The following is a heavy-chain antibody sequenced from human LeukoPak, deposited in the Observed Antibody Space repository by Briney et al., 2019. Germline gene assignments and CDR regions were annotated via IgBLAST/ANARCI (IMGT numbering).Heavy chain of an antibody. Sequence: PGGSLRLSCAASGFTFSSYEMNWVRQAPGKGLEWVSYISSSGSTIYYADSVEGRFTISRDNAKNSLFLQMNSLRAEDTAVYYCVRVLTPSRDDQIFDYWGQGTLVTVSS. J-gene: IGHJ4*02. CDR2: ISSSGSTI. CDR3: VRVLTPSRDDQIFDY. D-gene: IGHD5-24*01. V-gene: IGHV3-48*03. CDR1: GFTFSSYE.